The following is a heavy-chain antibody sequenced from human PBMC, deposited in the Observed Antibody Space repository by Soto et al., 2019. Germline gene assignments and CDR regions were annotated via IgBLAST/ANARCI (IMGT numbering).Heavy chain of an antibody. D-gene: IGHD2-15*01. CDR3: GRGGWSLDY. V-gene: IGHV4-34*01. CDR2: INHSGTT. J-gene: IGHJ4*02. CDR1: GGSFSGYY. Sequence: SETLSLTCAVYGGSFSGYYWTWIRQPPGTGLEWIGEINHSGTTHYNPSLQSRVTILVDTSKNQFSLNLNSVTAADTAVYYCGRGGWSLDYWGQGTQVTVSS.